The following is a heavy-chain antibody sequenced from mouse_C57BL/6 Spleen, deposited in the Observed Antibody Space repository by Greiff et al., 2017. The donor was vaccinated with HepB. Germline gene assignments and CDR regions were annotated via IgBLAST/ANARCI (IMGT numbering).Heavy chain of an antibody. CDR2: IRSKSNNYAT. Sequence: VQLVESGGGLVQPKGSLKLSCAASGFSFNTYAMNWVRQAPGKGLEWVARIRSKSNNYATYYADSVKDRFTISRDDSESMLYLQMNNLKTEDTAMYYCVRLYGSSHFDYWGQGTTLTVSS. V-gene: IGHV10-1*01. J-gene: IGHJ2*01. CDR3: VRLYGSSHFDY. D-gene: IGHD1-1*01. CDR1: GFSFNTYA.